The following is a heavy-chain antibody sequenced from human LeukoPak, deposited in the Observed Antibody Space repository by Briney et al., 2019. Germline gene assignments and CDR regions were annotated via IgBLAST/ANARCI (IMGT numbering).Heavy chain of an antibody. CDR1: GGTFSSYA. CDR2: IIPIFGTA. Sequence: SVKVSCKASGGTFSSYAISWVRQAPGQGLEWMGGIIPIFGTANYAQKFQGRVTITADKSTSTAYMELSSLRSEDTAVYYCASTAKWELLLDFDYWGQGTLVTVSS. J-gene: IGHJ4*02. V-gene: IGHV1-69*06. CDR3: ASTAKWELLLDFDY. D-gene: IGHD1-26*01.